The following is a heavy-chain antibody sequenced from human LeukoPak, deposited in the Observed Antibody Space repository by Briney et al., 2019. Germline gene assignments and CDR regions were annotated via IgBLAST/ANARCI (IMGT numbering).Heavy chain of an antibody. CDR3: ARGGSGGSWPLDY. J-gene: IGHJ4*02. Sequence: PGGSLRLSCAASGFTFSSYWMHWVRQAPGEGLVWVSRINSDGSSTSYADSVKGRFTISRDNSKNTLYLQMNSLRVEDTAVYYCARGGSGGSWPLDYWGQGTLVIVSS. D-gene: IGHD2-15*01. CDR2: INSDGSST. V-gene: IGHV3-74*01. CDR1: GFTFSSYW.